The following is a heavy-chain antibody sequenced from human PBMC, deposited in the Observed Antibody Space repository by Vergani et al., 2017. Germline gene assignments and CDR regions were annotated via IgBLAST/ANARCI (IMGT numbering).Heavy chain of an antibody. V-gene: IGHV4-39*01. J-gene: IGHJ2*01. CDR2: IYNSGNG. CDR1: GDSIISRSFY. D-gene: IGHD3-16*01. CDR3: ASGKYYSDSTSHFRGRYFDV. Sequence: QMQLQESGPGLVKASETLSLTCTVSGDSIISRSFYWGWIRQPPGKGLEWIGSIYNSGNGDSSSSLKSRVTISADKSKNQFSLRLTSVTDADTAVYYCASGKYYSDSTSHFRGRYFDVWGRGTLVTVPS.